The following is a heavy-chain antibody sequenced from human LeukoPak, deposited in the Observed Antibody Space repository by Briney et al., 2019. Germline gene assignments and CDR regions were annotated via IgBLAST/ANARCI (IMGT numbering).Heavy chain of an antibody. CDR3: ARVMGILDYDFWSGPNYYYYGMDV. CDR2: IIPIFGTA. V-gene: IGHV1-69*05. D-gene: IGHD3-3*01. CDR1: GGTFSSYA. Sequence: SVKVSCKASGGTFSSYAISWVRQAPGQGLEWMGGIIPIFGTANYAQKLQGRVTMTTDTSTSTAYMELRSLRSDDTAVYYCARVMGILDYDFWSGPNYYYYGMDVWGQGTTVTVSS. J-gene: IGHJ6*02.